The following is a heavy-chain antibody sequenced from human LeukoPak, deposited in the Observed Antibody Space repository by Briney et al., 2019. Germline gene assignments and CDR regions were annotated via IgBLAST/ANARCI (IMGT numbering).Heavy chain of an antibody. V-gene: IGHV1-18*01. CDR1: GYTFTSYG. J-gene: IGHJ4*02. Sequence: ASVKVSCKASGYTFTSYGISWVRQAPGQGLEWMGWISAYNGNTNYAQKLQGRVTMTTDTSTSTAYMELRSLRSDDTAVYYCARDGPRFLYSYGCDYWGQGTLVTVSS. D-gene: IGHD5-18*01. CDR2: ISAYNGNT. CDR3: ARDGPRFLYSYGCDY.